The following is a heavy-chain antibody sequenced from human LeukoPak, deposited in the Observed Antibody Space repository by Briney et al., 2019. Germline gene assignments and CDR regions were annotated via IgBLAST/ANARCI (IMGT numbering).Heavy chain of an antibody. J-gene: IGHJ1*01. CDR3: SDSSGSN. Sequence: SETLSLTCAVYGGSLSGYYWSWIRQPPGKGLEWIGYIYYSGSTNYNPSLKSRVTISVDTSKNQFSLKLSSVTAADTAVYYCSDSSGSNWGQGTLVTVSS. D-gene: IGHD6-19*01. V-gene: IGHV4-59*01. CDR1: GGSLSGYY. CDR2: IYYSGST.